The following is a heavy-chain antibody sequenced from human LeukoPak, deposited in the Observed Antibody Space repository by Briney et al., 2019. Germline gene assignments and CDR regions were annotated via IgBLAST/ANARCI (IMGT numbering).Heavy chain of an antibody. CDR1: LDTFTGYY. J-gene: IGHJ6*02. CDR2: IKLGMGGT. CDR3: AGDRLSDYDILTGYPTPYYYYGMDV. Sequence: AALKVSCKASLDTFTGYYLHGVPHTPGEGRWRMGWIKLGMGGTNSAQTSQGTVTMTRDTSISTAYMELSRLRSDDTAVYYCAGDRLSDYDILTGYPTPYYYYGMDVWGQGTTVTVSS. V-gene: IGHV1-2*02. D-gene: IGHD3-9*01.